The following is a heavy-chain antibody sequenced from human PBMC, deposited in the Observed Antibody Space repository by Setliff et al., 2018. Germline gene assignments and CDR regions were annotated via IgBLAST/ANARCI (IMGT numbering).Heavy chain of an antibody. J-gene: IGHJ1*01. V-gene: IGHV4-39*07. CDR3: ARVDFTMLQGVLGH. CDR1: GGSVSSTSHY. CDR2: VYYSGYT. D-gene: IGHD3-10*01. Sequence: PSETLSLTCNVSGGSVSSTSHYWGWIRQPPGKGLEWIGSVYYSGYTYYNPSLQSRVTISVDMSKNQFSMKLTSVTAADTAVYYCARVDFTMLQGVLGHWGQGTLVTVSS.